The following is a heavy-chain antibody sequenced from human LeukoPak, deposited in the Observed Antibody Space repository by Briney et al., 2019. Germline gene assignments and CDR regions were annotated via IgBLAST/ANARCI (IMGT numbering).Heavy chain of an antibody. D-gene: IGHD3-22*01. CDR1: GGSISSGSYY. V-gene: IGHV4-61*02. CDR2: IYTSGST. Sequence: SQTLSLTCTVSGGSISSGSYYWSWIRQPAGKGLEWIGRIYTSGSTNYNPSLKSRVTISVDTSKNQFSLKLSSVTAADTAVYYCARDLSYYDSSGWIDAFDIWGQGTMVTVSS. J-gene: IGHJ3*02. CDR3: ARDLSYYDSSGWIDAFDI.